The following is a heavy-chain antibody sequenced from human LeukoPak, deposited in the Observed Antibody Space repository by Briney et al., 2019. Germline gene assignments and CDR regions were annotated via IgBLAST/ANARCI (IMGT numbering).Heavy chain of an antibody. CDR1: GGSISSYY. CDR3: ARHAGDYDYVWGSYRYTYFDY. CDR2: IYYSGST. D-gene: IGHD3-16*02. J-gene: IGHJ4*02. Sequence: SETLSLTCTVSGGSISSYYWNWIRQPPGKGLEWIGYIYYSGSTNYNPSLKSRVTISVDTSKSQFSLKLSSVTAADTAVYYCARHAGDYDYVWGSYRYTYFDYWGQGTLVTVSS. V-gene: IGHV4-59*08.